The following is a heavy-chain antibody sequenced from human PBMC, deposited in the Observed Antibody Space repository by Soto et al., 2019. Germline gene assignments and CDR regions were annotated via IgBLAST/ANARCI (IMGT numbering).Heavy chain of an antibody. Sequence: GESLKISCKGSGYSFTSYWIGWVRQMPGKGLEWMGIIYPGDSDTRYSPSFQGQVTISADKSISTAYLQWSSLKASDTAMYYCARWGVVPAANAYYYYYYGMDVWGQGTTVTVSS. CDR3: ARWGVVPAANAYYYYYYGMDV. CDR2: IYPGDSDT. J-gene: IGHJ6*02. CDR1: GYSFTSYW. D-gene: IGHD2-2*01. V-gene: IGHV5-51*01.